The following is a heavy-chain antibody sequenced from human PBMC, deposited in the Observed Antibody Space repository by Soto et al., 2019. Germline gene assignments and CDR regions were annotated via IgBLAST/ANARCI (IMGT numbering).Heavy chain of an antibody. CDR1: GFILSDVW. D-gene: IGHD1-1*01. Sequence: GGSLRLSCAASGFILSDVWMSWVRQAPGAGLEWVGRIKGKTEGGTTDYAAPVKGRFTISRDASKKTLYLQMNSLKTEDTAVYYCTTDPHSTGTKYWGQGTLVTVSS. CDR3: TTDPHSTGTKY. J-gene: IGHJ4*02. V-gene: IGHV3-15*01. CDR2: IKGKTEGGTT.